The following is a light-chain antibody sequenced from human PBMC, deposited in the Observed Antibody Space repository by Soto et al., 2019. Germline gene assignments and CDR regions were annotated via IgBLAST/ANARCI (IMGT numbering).Light chain of an antibody. CDR3: CSYAGSSDVV. CDR2: EGS. Sequence: QSALTQPPSASGSPGQSVTISCTGTNSDVGGYNYVSWYQQHPGKAPKLMIYEGSERPSGVSNRFSGSKSGNTASLTISGLQAEDEADYYCCSYAGSSDVVFGGGTQLTVL. CDR1: NSDVGGYNY. V-gene: IGLV2-23*01. J-gene: IGLJ2*01.